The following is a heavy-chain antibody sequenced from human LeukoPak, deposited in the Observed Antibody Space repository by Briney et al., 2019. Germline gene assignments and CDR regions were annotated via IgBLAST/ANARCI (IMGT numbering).Heavy chain of an antibody. CDR2: IYSGGST. CDR3: ASYSGSYVDDAFDI. D-gene: IGHD1-26*01. Sequence: PGGSLRLSCAASGFTVSSNYMSWVRQAPGKGLEWVSVIYSGGSTYYADSVKGRSTISRDNSKNTLYLQMNSLRAEDTAVYYCASYSGSYVDDAFDIWGQGTMVTVSS. J-gene: IGHJ3*02. V-gene: IGHV3-53*01. CDR1: GFTVSSNY.